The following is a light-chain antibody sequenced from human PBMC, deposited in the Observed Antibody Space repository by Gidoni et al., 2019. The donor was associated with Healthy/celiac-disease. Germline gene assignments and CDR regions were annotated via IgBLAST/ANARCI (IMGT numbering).Light chain of an antibody. Sequence: EIVLTQSPGTLSLSPGERATLSCRASQSVTNNYLAWYQQKPGQAPRLVIYDASNRATGIPDRFSGSGSGPDFTLTISRLEPEDFAVYYCQQSGSSPYTFGQGSKLEI. CDR2: DAS. J-gene: IGKJ2*01. CDR1: QSVTNNY. V-gene: IGKV3-20*01. CDR3: QQSGSSPYT.